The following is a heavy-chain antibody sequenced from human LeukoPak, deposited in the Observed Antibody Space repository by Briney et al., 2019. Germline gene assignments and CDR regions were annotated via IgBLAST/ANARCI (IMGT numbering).Heavy chain of an antibody. CDR2: ISAYNGNT. D-gene: IGHD2-2*03. Sequence: ASVKVSCKASGYTFTSYGISWVRQAPGQGLEWMGWISAYNGNTNYAQKLQGRVTMTTDTSTSTAYMELRSLRSDDTAVYYRASGYCSSTSCYYPFDYWGQGTLVTVSS. CDR1: GYTFTSYG. CDR3: ASGYCSSTSCYYPFDY. V-gene: IGHV1-18*01. J-gene: IGHJ4*02.